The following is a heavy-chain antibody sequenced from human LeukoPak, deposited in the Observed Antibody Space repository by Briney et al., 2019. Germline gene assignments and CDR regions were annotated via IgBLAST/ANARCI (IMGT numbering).Heavy chain of an antibody. CDR2: IYTSGST. D-gene: IGHD6-6*01. V-gene: IGHV4-61*02. Sequence: PSETLSLTCTVSGGSITSGSNYWSWIRQPAGKGLEWIGRIYTSGSTNYNPSLKSRVTISVDTSKNQFSLELSSVTAADTPVSYCARDGTYSSSYSWFDPWGQGTLVTVSS. CDR1: GGSITSGSNY. J-gene: IGHJ5*02. CDR3: ARDGTYSSSYSWFDP.